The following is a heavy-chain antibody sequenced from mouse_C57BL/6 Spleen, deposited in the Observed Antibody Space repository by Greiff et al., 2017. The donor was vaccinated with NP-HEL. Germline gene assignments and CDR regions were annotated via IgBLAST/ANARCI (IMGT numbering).Heavy chain of an antibody. Sequence: EVQLQQSGPELVKPGASVKIPCKASGYTFTDYNMDWVKQSHGKSLEWIGDINPNNGGTIYNQKFKGKATLTVDKSSSTAYMELRSLTSEDTAVYYCARAGANWGFAYWGQGTLVTVSA. D-gene: IGHD4-1*01. J-gene: IGHJ3*01. CDR1: GYTFTDYN. CDR3: ARAGANWGFAY. CDR2: INPNNGGT. V-gene: IGHV1-18*01.